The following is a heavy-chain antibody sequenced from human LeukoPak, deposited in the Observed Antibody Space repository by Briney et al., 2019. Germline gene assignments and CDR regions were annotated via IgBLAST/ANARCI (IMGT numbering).Heavy chain of an antibody. V-gene: IGHV4-39*07. CDR3: ARVADYGDHGDY. D-gene: IGHD4-17*01. CDR2: IYYSGST. Sequence: SETLSLTCTVSGGSISSGDYYWSWIRQPPGKGLEWIGSIYYSGSTYYNPSLKSRVTISVDTSKNQFSLKLSSVTAADTAVYYCARVADYGDHGDYWGQGTLVTVSS. CDR1: GGSISSGDYY. J-gene: IGHJ4*02.